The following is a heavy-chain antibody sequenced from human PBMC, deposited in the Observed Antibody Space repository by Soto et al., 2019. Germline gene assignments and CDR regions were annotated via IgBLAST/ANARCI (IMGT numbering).Heavy chain of an antibody. V-gene: IGHV1-2*04. D-gene: IGHD1-7*01. CDR2: INPNSGGT. J-gene: IGHJ1*01. CDR3: ARGSLELPRGYFQH. CDR1: GSTFTGYY. Sequence: ASVTVSCKGSGSTFTGYYMHWVRQAPGQGLEWMGWINPNSGGTNYAQKFQGWVTMTRDTSISTAYMELSRLRSDDTAVYYCARGSLELPRGYFQHWGQGTLVTVSS.